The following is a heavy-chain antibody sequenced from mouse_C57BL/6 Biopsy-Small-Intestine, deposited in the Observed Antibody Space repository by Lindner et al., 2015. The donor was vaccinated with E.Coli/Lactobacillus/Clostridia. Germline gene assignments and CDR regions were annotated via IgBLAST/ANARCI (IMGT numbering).Heavy chain of an antibody. CDR3: ARGREIPHDY. J-gene: IGHJ4*01. CDR1: GYTFTDYY. CDR2: IHPNSGGT. V-gene: IGHV1-18*01. Sequence: SVKVSCKTSGYTFTDYYMHWVRQAPGQGLEWMGRIHPNSGGTNYAQNFRDRVTMTKDTSISTASMGLSRLRSDDTAVYYCARGREIPHDYWGQGTLVTVSS. D-gene: IGHD5-1-1*01.